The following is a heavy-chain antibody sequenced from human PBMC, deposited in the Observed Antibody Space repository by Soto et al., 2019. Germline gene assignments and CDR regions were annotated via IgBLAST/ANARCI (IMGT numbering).Heavy chain of an antibody. V-gene: IGHV3-21*01. Sequence: GGSLRLSCAASGFTFSSYSMNWVRQAPGKGLEWVSSISSSSSYIYYADSVKGRFTISRDNAKNSLYLQMNSLRAEDTAVYYCAREGGYCSGGSCDTPFDYWGQGTLVTVSS. CDR1: GFTFSSYS. J-gene: IGHJ4*02. CDR2: ISSSSSYI. CDR3: AREGGYCSGGSCDTPFDY. D-gene: IGHD2-15*01.